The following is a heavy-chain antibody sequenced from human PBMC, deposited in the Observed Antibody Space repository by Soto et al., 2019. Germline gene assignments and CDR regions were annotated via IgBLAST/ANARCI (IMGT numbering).Heavy chain of an antibody. CDR3: ARADSYDILTGPYFDY. Sequence: TSETLSLTCAVYGGSFSGYYWSWIRQPPGKGLEWIGYIYYSGSTNYNPSLKSRVTISVDTSKNQFSLKLSSVTAADTAVYYCARADSYDILTGPYFDYWGQGTLVTVSS. CDR1: GGSFSGYY. V-gene: IGHV4-59*01. J-gene: IGHJ4*02. D-gene: IGHD3-9*01. CDR2: IYYSGST.